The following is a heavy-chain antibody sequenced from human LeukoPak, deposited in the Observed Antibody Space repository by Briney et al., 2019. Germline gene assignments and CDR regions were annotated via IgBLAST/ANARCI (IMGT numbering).Heavy chain of an antibody. CDR2: TNPSGGST. CDR1: GYTFTNYY. J-gene: IGHJ4*02. V-gene: IGHV1-46*01. CDR3: ARPVVTAASNYFDY. Sequence: ASVKVSCKASGYTFTNYYMHWVRQAPGQGLEWMGVTNPSGGSTNYAQKLQGRVTMTRDTSTSTVYMELSSLRSEDTAVYYCARPVVTAASNYFDYWGQGTLVTVSS. D-gene: IGHD4-23*01.